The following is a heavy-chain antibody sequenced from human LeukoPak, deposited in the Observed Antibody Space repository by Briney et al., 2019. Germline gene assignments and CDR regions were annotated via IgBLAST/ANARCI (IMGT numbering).Heavy chain of an antibody. D-gene: IGHD1-26*01. J-gene: IGHJ4*01. CDR3: ARDTRGSYYHDFDY. V-gene: IGHV1-18*01. Sequence: ASVKVSLKSSGYTFTRYGISWVRQAPGQGLGWMGWIRAYNGNTNYAQKLQVRVSMTTDTSTSTAYMELRRLRSDDTAVYYCARDTRGSYYHDFDYCGQGTLVTVSS. CDR1: GYTFTRYG. CDR2: IRAYNGNT.